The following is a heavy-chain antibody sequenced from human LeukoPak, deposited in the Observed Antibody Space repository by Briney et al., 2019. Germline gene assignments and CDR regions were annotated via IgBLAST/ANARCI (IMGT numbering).Heavy chain of an antibody. J-gene: IGHJ4*02. Sequence: GASVKVSCKASGYTFTSYGISWVRQAPGQGLGWMGWLSAYNGNTNYAQKLQGRVTMTTDTSTSTAYMELRSLTSDDTAVHYCARGSKSYYDFWSGYYDDVFDYWGQGTLVTVSS. CDR2: LSAYNGNT. CDR1: GYTFTSYG. CDR3: ARGSKSYYDFWSGYYDDVFDY. D-gene: IGHD3-3*01. V-gene: IGHV1-18*01.